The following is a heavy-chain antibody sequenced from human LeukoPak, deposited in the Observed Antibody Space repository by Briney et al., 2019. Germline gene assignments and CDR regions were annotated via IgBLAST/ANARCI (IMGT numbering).Heavy chain of an antibody. Sequence: ASVKVSCKASGCTLSSYAISWVRQAPGQGLEWMGGIIPIFGTANYAQKFQGRVTITADESTSTAYMELSSLRSEDTAVYYCARDTGRYSYGPTPNNWFDPWGQGTLVTVSS. CDR1: GCTLSSYA. J-gene: IGHJ5*02. CDR2: IIPIFGTA. CDR3: ARDTGRYSYGPTPNNWFDP. V-gene: IGHV1-69*13. D-gene: IGHD5-18*01.